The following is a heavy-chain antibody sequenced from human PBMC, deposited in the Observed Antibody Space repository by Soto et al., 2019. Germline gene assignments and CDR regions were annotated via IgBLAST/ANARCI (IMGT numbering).Heavy chain of an antibody. CDR1: GYTFTSYG. J-gene: IGHJ4*02. V-gene: IGHV1-18*01. CDR3: ERDRLGDTGDY. D-gene: IGHD1-26*01. CDR2: ISAYNANT. Sequence: GASVKVSCKASGYTFTSYGISWVRQAPGQGLEWMGWISAYNANTNYAQKLQGRVTMTTDTSTSTSYMELRSLRSDDTAVYFCERDRLGDTGDYCGQGTLVTVYS.